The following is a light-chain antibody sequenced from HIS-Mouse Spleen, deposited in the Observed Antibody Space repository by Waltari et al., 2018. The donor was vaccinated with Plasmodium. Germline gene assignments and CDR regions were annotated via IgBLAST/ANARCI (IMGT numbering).Light chain of an antibody. Sequence: SYDLTQPPSVSVSPGQTARTTCPGAALPKKYAYWYQQKPGQAPVLFIYEDSKRPSGIPERFSGSSSGTMATLTISGAQVEDEADYYCYSTDSSGNHRVFGGGTKLTVL. V-gene: IGLV3-10*01. CDR2: EDS. J-gene: IGLJ3*02. CDR3: YSTDSSGNHRV. CDR1: ALPKKY.